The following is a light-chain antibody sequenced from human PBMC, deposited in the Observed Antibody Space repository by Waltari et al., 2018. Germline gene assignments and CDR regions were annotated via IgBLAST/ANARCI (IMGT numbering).Light chain of an antibody. J-gene: IGKJ1*01. CDR1: QSVTRT. Sequence: EIVLTQSTGTLSLSTGERATLSCRASQSVTRTLAWYQQKPGQAPRLLIYGASNRATGIPDRFSGSGSGTDFSLTISRLEPEDFAVYYCQHYLRLPATFGQGTKVEIK. V-gene: IGKV3-20*01. CDR3: QHYLRLPAT. CDR2: GAS.